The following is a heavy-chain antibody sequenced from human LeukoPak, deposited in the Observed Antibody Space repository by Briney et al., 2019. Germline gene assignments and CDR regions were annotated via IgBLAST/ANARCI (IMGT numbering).Heavy chain of an antibody. CDR1: GYSISSGYY. J-gene: IGHJ5*02. V-gene: IGHV4-38-2*01. CDR2: LYHTGST. D-gene: IGHD3-10*01. Sequence: SETLSLTCAVSGYSISSGYYWGWIRQPPGKGLEWIGSLYHTGSTYYNPSLKSRVTISVDPSKNQFSLKLSPVTAADTAVYYCARGMYYYASGSGYNWFDPWGQGTLVTVSS. CDR3: ARGMYYYASGSGYNWFDP.